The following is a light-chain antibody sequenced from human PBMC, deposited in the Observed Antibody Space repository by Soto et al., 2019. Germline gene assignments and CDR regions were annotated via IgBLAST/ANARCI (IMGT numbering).Light chain of an antibody. Sequence: DLQMTQSPSTLSASVGDRVTLTCRASQSISSWLAWYQKKPGKAPKLLIYKASGLESGVPSRFSGSGSGTDFTLTISSLQPDDFATYYCQQYESYSPLTFGGGTKVDIK. CDR1: QSISSW. V-gene: IGKV1-5*03. CDR3: QQYESYSPLT. CDR2: KAS. J-gene: IGKJ4*01.